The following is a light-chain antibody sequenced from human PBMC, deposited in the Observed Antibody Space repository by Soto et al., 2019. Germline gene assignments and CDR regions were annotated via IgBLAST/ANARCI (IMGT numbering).Light chain of an antibody. CDR1: SSNIGSNT. J-gene: IGLJ2*01. CDR3: EAWDVSLNGVV. V-gene: IGLV1-44*01. Sequence: QSVLTQPPSASGTPGQRVTISCSGSSSNIGSNTVSWYQQLPGTAPKLLIYTNNQRPSGVPDRFSGSKSGTSASLAISGLQAEDEADYYCEAWDVSLNGVVFGGGTKLTVL. CDR2: TNN.